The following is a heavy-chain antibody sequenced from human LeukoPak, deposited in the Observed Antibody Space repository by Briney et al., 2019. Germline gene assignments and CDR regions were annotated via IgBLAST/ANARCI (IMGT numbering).Heavy chain of an antibody. J-gene: IGHJ3*02. CDR2: ISSSSSYI. V-gene: IGHV3-21*01. Sequence: GGSLRLSCAASGFTFSSYSMNWVRQAPGKGLEWVSSISSSSSYIYYADSVKGRFTISRDNAKNSLYLQMNSLRAEDTAVYYCAKDLHTGDYFAFDIWGQGTMVTVSS. CDR3: AKDLHTGDYFAFDI. D-gene: IGHD4-17*01. CDR1: GFTFSSYS.